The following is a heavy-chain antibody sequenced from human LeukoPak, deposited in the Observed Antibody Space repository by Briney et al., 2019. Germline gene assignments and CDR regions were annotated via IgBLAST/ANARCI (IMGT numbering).Heavy chain of an antibody. CDR1: GFIFSTYD. Sequence: GGSLRLSCEASGFIFSTYDMNWVRQAPGKGLEWVSLITTTSHYIYYADSVKGRFTISRDNAKSSLFLQMNSLRADDTAVYYCAAMRACSSTTCNPFDKWGQGTLVTVCS. V-gene: IGHV3-21*01. D-gene: IGHD2-2*01. CDR2: ITTTSHYI. CDR3: AAMRACSSTTCNPFDK. J-gene: IGHJ4*02.